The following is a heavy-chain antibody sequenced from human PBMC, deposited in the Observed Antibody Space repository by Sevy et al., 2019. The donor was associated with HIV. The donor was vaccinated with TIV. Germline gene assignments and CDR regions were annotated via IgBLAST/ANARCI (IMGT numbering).Heavy chain of an antibody. Sequence: ASVKVSCKSSGGTFSSYGVNWVRQAPGQGLEWMGGIIPMFGATNYAQNFQGRVTIIADESTSTAYMELSSLKSDDTAVYYCARVQVRWGGWFDPWGQGTLVTVSS. D-gene: IGHD3-16*01. CDR1: GGTFSSYG. V-gene: IGHV1-69*13. CDR2: IIPMFGAT. CDR3: ARVQVRWGGWFDP. J-gene: IGHJ5*02.